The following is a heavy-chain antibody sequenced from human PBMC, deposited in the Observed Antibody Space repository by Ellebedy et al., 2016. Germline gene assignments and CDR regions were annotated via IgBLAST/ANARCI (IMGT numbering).Heavy chain of an antibody. CDR2: ISGSVNNT. J-gene: IGHJ5*02. CDR1: GFTFSTYG. V-gene: IGHV3-23*01. CDR3: ARGLAVAMATVFDP. D-gene: IGHD5-24*01. Sequence: GESLKISCAASGFTFSTYGMTWVRQAPGKGLEWVSGISGSVNNTYYADSVKGRFTISRDNSKNTLYLQMNSLRAEDTAVYYCARGLAVAMATVFDPWGQGTLVTVSS.